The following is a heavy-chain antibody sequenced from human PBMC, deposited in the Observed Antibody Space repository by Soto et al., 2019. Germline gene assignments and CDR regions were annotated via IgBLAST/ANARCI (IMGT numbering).Heavy chain of an antibody. V-gene: IGHV1-69*01. D-gene: IGHD6-6*01. J-gene: IGHJ4*02. CDR3: LREDRSSDY. CDR1: GDTFSNYA. CDR2: IIPVFATP. Sequence: QVQLVQSGAEVKMPGSSVKVSCTASGDTFSNYAISWARQAPGQGLEWMGGIIPVFATPHYAQRFQGRVSMTADESTRTVYKELSSLVSDDTAVYYCLREDRSSDYWGQGTLVIVSS.